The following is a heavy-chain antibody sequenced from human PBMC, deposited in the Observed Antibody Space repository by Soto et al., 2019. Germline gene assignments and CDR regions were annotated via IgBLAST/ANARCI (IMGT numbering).Heavy chain of an antibody. D-gene: IGHD5-12*01. J-gene: IGHJ3*01. CDR3: AKERRYSFDAFDL. V-gene: IGHV3-30*18. Sequence: QEQLVESGGGVVQAGRSLRLSCAASGFTFNFFGMHWVRQAPGKGLEWVAVISYDGSEKYYADSVKGRFTMSRDNSKHMVYLEMSSLRPEDTSVYYCAKERRYSFDAFDLWGHGTMVTVSS. CDR2: ISYDGSEK. CDR1: GFTFNFFG.